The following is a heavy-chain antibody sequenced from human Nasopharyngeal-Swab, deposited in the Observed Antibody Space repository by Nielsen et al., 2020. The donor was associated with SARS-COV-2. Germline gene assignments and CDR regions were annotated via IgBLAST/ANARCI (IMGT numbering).Heavy chain of an antibody. V-gene: IGHV3-23*01. CDR3: AKSCSGGSCYSDY. CDR1: GFTFRNYW. Sequence: GESLKIPCAASGFTFRNYWMSWVRQAPGKGLEWVSAISGSGGSTYYADSVKGRFTISRDNSKNTLYLQMNSLRAEDTAVYYCAKSCSGGSCYSDYWGQGTLVTVSS. J-gene: IGHJ4*02. CDR2: ISGSGGST. D-gene: IGHD2-15*01.